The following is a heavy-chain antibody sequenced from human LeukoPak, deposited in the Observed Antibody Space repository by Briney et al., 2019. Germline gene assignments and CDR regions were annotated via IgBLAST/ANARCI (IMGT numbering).Heavy chain of an antibody. J-gene: IGHJ6*03. CDR3: ARDPYTAMVSSYYYYYYMDV. Sequence: SETLSLTCTVSGYSISSGYYWGWIRQPPGKGLEWIGSIYYSGSTYYNPSLKSRVTISVDTSKNQFSLKLSSVTAADTAVYYCARDPYTAMVSSYYYYYYMDVWGKGTTVTVSS. CDR1: GYSISSGYY. D-gene: IGHD5-18*01. CDR2: IYYSGST. V-gene: IGHV4-38-2*02.